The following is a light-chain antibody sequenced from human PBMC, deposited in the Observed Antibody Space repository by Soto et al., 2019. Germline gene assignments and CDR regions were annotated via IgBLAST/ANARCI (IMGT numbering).Light chain of an antibody. CDR2: GAS. J-gene: IGKJ5*01. Sequence: EIVMTQSPGTLSVSPREGATLFCRASQSVRTKLAWYQQRAGQAPRLLMYGASTRATGIPDRFSGSGSGTEFTLPISSLQSEDFAVYYCQQYNSWPPITFGQGTRLENK. CDR3: QQYNSWPPIT. CDR1: QSVRTK. V-gene: IGKV3-15*01.